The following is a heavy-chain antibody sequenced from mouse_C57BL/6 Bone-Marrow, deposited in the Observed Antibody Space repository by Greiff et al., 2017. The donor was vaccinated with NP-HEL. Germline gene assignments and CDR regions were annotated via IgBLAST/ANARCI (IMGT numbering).Heavy chain of an antibody. V-gene: IGHV1-80*01. CDR1: GYAFSSYW. D-gene: IGHD2-5*01. J-gene: IGHJ3*01. CDR3: ARYSKSAY. CDR2: IYPGDGDT. Sequence: VKVVESGAELVKPGASVKISCKASGYAFSSYWMNWVKQRPGKGLEWIGQIYPGDGDTNYNGKFKGKATLTADKSSSTAYMQLSSLTSEDSAVYFCARYSKSAYWGQGTLVTVSA.